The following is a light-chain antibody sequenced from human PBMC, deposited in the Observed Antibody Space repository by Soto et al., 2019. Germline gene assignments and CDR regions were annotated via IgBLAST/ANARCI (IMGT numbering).Light chain of an antibody. V-gene: IGLV2-14*01. J-gene: IGLJ2*01. CDR2: DVS. CDR1: SSDVGGYNY. Sequence: QSALTQPASVSGSPGQSITISCTGTSSDVGGYNYVSWYQQHPGKAPKLMIYDVSNRPSGVSNRSSGSKSGNTASLTLSGLQAEDEADYYCSSYTSSSTVVFGGGTELTVL. CDR3: SSYTSSSTVV.